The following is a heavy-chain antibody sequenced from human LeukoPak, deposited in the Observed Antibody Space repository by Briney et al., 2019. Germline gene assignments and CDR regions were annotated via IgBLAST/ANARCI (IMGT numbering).Heavy chain of an antibody. CDR1: GFTFSSYG. J-gene: IGHJ4*02. V-gene: IGHV3-33*01. CDR3: ARSNSPDY. CDR2: IWYDGSNK. Sequence: GGSLRLSCAASGFTFSSYGMHWVRQAPGKGLGWVAVIWYDGSNKYHADSVKGRFTISRDNSKNTLYLQMNSLRAEDTAVYYCARSNSPDYWGQGTLVTVSS. D-gene: IGHD2-21*01.